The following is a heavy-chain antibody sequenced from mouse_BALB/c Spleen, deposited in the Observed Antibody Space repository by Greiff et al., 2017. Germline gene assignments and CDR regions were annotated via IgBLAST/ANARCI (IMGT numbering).Heavy chain of an antibody. CDR2: IYPGDGDT. V-gene: IGHV1-87*01. J-gene: IGHJ4*01. Sequence: QVQLQQSGAELARPGASVKLSCKASGYTFTSYWMQWVKQRPGQGLEWIGAIYPGDGDTRYTQKFKGKATLTADKSSSTAYMQLSSLASEDSAVYYCARTIKGYAMDYWGQGTSVTVSS. CDR1: GYTFTSYW. D-gene: IGHD1-3*01. CDR3: ARTIKGYAMDY.